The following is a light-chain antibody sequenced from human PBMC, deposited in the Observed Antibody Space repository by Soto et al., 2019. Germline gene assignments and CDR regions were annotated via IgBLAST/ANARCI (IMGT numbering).Light chain of an antibody. Sequence: QSVLTQPPSVSGAPGQRVTISCTGSSSNIGAGYDVHWYQQLPGTAPKLLIYGNSNRPSEVPDRFSGSKSDTSASLAITGLQAEDEADYNCQSYDSSLSGYVVFGGGTKVTVL. CDR1: SSNIGAGYD. J-gene: IGLJ2*01. V-gene: IGLV1-40*01. CDR3: QSYDSSLSGYVV. CDR2: GNS.